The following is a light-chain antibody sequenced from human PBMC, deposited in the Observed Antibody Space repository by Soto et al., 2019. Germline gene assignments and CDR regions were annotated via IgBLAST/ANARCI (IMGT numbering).Light chain of an antibody. CDR3: QQYENSPIT. J-gene: IGKJ5*01. V-gene: IGKV3-20*01. CDR2: GAS. CDR1: QSITSSF. Sequence: EIVMTQSPATLSVSPGERATLSCGASQSITSSFLAWYQQKPGQAPRLLIYGASSRATGIPDRFSGTGSETDFTLTINRLEPEDFAVYYCQQYENSPITFGQGTRLEIK.